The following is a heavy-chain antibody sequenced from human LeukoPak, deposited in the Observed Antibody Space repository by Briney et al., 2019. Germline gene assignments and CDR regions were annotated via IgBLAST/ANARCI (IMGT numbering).Heavy chain of an antibody. CDR3: AKDYMIWGVNNFEY. V-gene: IGHV3-23*01. Sequence: GGSLRLSCAASGFTFENYNMHWVRQAPGKGLEWVSSISGSGDNTYYADSVKGRFTISRDNSKNTLYLQFNRLRDEDTAVYYCAKDYMIWGVNNFEYWGQGTQVTVSS. CDR1: GFTFENYN. CDR2: ISGSGDNT. J-gene: IGHJ4*02. D-gene: IGHD3-10*01.